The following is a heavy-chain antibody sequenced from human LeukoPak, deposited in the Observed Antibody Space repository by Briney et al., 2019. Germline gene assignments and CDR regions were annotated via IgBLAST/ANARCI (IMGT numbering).Heavy chain of an antibody. CDR1: GGSISSGGYS. V-gene: IGHV4-30-2*01. CDR2: IYHSGST. Sequence: SETLSLTCAVSGGSISSGGYSWSWIRQPPGKGLGWIGYIYHSGSTYYNPSLKSRVTISVDRSKNQFSLKLSSVTAADTAVYYCAREITMVRGVSRNWFDPWGQGTLVTVSS. J-gene: IGHJ5*02. D-gene: IGHD3-10*01. CDR3: AREITMVRGVSRNWFDP.